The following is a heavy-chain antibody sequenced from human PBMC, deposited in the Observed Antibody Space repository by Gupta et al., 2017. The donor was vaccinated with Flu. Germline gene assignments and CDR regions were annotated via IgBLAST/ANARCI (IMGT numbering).Heavy chain of an antibody. V-gene: IGHV1-18*01. J-gene: IGHJ5*02. CDR2: ISTYSGNR. Sequence: SWGRQAPGQGLEWMGWISTYSGNRNYAQKFQGRVTITTDTSTTTAYMELRSLRSDDTAVYYCAREGDYCGGDCFPFNWFDPWGQGTLVTVSS. CDR3: AREGDYCGGDCFPFNWFDP. D-gene: IGHD2-21*01.